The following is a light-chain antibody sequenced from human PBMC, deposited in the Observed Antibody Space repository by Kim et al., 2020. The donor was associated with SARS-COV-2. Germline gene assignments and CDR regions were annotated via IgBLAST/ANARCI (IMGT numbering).Light chain of an antibody. CDR2: QAS. CDR3: KQYETYWT. V-gene: IGKV1-5*03. J-gene: IGKJ1*01. Sequence: DIQMTQSPSTLSAFVGDRVTMTCRASQSVDGWLAWYQQKPGKALRLLIYQASKLANGVPSRFSGSGSGTDFTLTVTNLQSDDSAVYYCKQYETYWTFGPGTKVDIK. CDR1: QSVDGW.